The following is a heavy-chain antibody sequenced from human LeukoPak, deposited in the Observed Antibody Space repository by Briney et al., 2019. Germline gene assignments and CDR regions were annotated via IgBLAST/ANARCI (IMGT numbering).Heavy chain of an antibody. J-gene: IGHJ4*02. CDR3: TRESPGVAARLDN. D-gene: IGHD3-10*01. CDR1: GGSISPYY. CDR2: IYSSGST. Sequence: KPSETLSLTCTVSGGSISPYYWTWIRQPAGKGLEWIGRIYSSGSTNYNPSLKSQVTMSLDTSKNQFSLKLSSVTAADTAVYYCTRESPGVAARLDNWGQGTLVTVSS. V-gene: IGHV4-4*07.